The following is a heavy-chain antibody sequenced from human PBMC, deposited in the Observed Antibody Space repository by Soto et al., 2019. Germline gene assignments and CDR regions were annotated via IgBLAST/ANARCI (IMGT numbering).Heavy chain of an antibody. Sequence: RASVKVSCKASGYTFTSYDINWVRQATGQGLEWMGWMNPNSGNTGYAQKIQGRVTMTRNTSISTAYMELSSLRSEDTAVYYCARGIGAAAGIFDYWGQGTLVTVSS. CDR2: MNPNSGNT. J-gene: IGHJ4*02. CDR3: ARGIGAAAGIFDY. CDR1: GYTFTSYD. V-gene: IGHV1-8*01. D-gene: IGHD6-13*01.